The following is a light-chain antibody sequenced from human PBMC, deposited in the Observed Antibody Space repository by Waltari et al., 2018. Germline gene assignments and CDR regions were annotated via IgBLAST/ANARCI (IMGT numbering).Light chain of an antibody. J-gene: IGLJ3*02. CDR1: SGDIGTYHL. Sequence: QSALTQPASVSGSPGQSITISCTGSSGDIGTYHLVSWYQRHPGNAPRLLIHDATKPLSGISPRFSGSKSGNTASLTISGLQAEDEADYFCGSYAGGTSWVFGGGTQVTVL. CDR3: GSYAGGTSWV. CDR2: DAT. V-gene: IGLV2-23*01.